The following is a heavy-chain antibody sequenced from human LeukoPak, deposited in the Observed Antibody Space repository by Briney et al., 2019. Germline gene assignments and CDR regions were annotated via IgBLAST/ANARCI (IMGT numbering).Heavy chain of an antibody. Sequence: PGGSLRLSCAASGFTFSSYSMNWVRQAPGKGLEWVSYVSSTSETIYYADSVKGRFTISRDNAKNSLYLQMNSLRAEDTAVYYCARDPYYGDYDGVFDYWGQGTLVTVSS. CDR3: ARDPYYGDYDGVFDY. D-gene: IGHD4-17*01. CDR2: VSSTSETI. J-gene: IGHJ4*02. CDR1: GFTFSSYS. V-gene: IGHV3-48*04.